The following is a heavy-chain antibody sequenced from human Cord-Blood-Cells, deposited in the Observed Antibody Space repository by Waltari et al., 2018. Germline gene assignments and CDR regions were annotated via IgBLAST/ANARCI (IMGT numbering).Heavy chain of an antibody. CDR2: IYYSGST. V-gene: IGHV4-31*03. CDR1: GGSIRSGGYS. Sequence: QVQLQESGPGLVKPSQTLSLTCPVSGGSIRSGGYSWSWIRQHPGKGLEWIGYIYYSGSTYYNPSLKSRVTISVDTSKNQFSLKLSSVTAADTAVYYCARDYCSSTSCYFDYWGQGTLVTVSS. J-gene: IGHJ4*02. CDR3: ARDYCSSTSCYFDY. D-gene: IGHD2-2*01.